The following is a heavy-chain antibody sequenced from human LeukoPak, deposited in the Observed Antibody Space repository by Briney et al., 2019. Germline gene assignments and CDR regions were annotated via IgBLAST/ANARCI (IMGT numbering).Heavy chain of an antibody. CDR2: ITGSGGSTI. CDR1: GFTFSTYG. Sequence: GGTLRLSCEVSGFTFSTYGMSWVRQAPGKGLEWVSAITGSGGSTIYYADSVKGRFTISRDNAKNSLYLQMNSLRAEDTAVYYCAELGITMIGGVWGKGTTVTISS. V-gene: IGHV3-48*04. CDR3: AELGITMIGGV. J-gene: IGHJ6*04. D-gene: IGHD3-10*02.